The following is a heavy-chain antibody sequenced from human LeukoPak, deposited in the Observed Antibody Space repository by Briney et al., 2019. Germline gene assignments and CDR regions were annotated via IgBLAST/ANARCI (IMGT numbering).Heavy chain of an antibody. V-gene: IGHV3-23*01. CDR1: GFTFSSYA. Sequence: GGSLRLSCAASGFTFSSYAMSWVRQAPGKGLEWVSAISGSGGYTYYADSVKGRFTISRDNSKNTLYLQMNSLRAEDTAVYYCAKESEVLLWFGESSNFDYWGQGTLVTVSS. CDR3: AKESEVLLWFGESSNFDY. D-gene: IGHD3-10*01. J-gene: IGHJ4*02. CDR2: ISGSGGYT.